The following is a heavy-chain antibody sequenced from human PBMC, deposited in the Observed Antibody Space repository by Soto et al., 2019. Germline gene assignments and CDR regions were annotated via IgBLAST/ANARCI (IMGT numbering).Heavy chain of an antibody. Sequence: PSETLSLTCTVSGGSMSPYFWSWIRQSPGKGLEWIGYLYYSGTTNYNPSFKSRVTALLDTSKNQFSLKLVSLTAADTAFYYCARGRGGTYDAFDIWGPGALVTVSS. V-gene: IGHV4-59*01. D-gene: IGHD1-26*01. J-gene: IGHJ3*02. CDR1: GGSMSPYF. CDR3: ARGRGGTYDAFDI. CDR2: LYYSGTT.